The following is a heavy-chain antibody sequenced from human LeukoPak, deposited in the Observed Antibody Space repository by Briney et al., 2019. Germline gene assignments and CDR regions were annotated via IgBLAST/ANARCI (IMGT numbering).Heavy chain of an antibody. J-gene: IGHJ4*02. CDR1: GGSISSYY. V-gene: IGHV4-59*01. CDR2: IYYSGST. CDR3: ARFLYGSGSQVVFDY. D-gene: IGHD3-10*01. Sequence: SETLSLTCTVSGGSISSYYWSWIRQPPREGLEWIGYIYYSGSTNSNPSLKSRITILVDTSKNQFSLELSSVTAAATAVYYCARFLYGSGSQVVFDYWGQGTLVTVSS.